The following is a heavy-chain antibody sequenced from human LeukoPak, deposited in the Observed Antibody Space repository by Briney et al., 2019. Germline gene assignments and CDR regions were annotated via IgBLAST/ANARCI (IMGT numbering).Heavy chain of an antibody. J-gene: IGHJ5*02. D-gene: IGHD6-13*01. V-gene: IGHV3-30*04. CDR3: ARARQLVFPWFDP. Sequence: GGSLRLSCAASGFTFSSYAMHWFGQAPGKGLNGGAVISYDGSNKYYADSVKGRFTISRDNSKNTLYLQMNSLRAEDTAVYYCARARQLVFPWFDPWGQGTLVTVSS. CDR2: ISYDGSNK. CDR1: GFTFSSYA.